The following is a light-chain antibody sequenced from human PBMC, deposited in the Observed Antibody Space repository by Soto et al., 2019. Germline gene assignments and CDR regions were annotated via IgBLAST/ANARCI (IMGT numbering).Light chain of an antibody. CDR1: SPNIGSNY. Sequence: QAVVTQPPSASGTPGQRVTISCSGSSPNIGSNYVNWYQHLPGTAPKLLIYRNDQRPSGVPDRFSGSKSGTSASLAISGLRSEDEADYYCATRDDSLSGHWLFGGGTKLTVL. J-gene: IGLJ3*02. V-gene: IGLV1-47*01. CDR3: ATRDDSLSGHWL. CDR2: RND.